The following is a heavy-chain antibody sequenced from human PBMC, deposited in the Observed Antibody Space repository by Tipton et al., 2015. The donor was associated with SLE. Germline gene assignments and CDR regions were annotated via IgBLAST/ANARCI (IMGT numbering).Heavy chain of an antibody. Sequence: TLSLTCSVSTYSISNGHYWAWVRQPPGKGLEWIGTVYHTGNTYYNPSLKSRVTISVDTSKNQFSLKLSSVTAADTAVYYCARDVTGDGLDWGQGTLVTVSS. CDR1: TYSISNGHY. CDR2: VYHTGNT. J-gene: IGHJ4*02. D-gene: IGHD3-16*01. V-gene: IGHV4-38-2*02. CDR3: ARDVTGDGLD.